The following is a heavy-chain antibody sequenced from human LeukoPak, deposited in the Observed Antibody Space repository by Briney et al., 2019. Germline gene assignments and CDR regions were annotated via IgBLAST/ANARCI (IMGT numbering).Heavy chain of an antibody. V-gene: IGHV1-69*04. CDR3: APGRLWFGELSPDP. Sequence: GSSVKVSCKASGGTFSSYAISWVRQAPGQGLEWMGRIFPILGIANYAQKFQGRVTITADKSTSTAYMELSSLRSEDTAVYYCAPGRLWFGELSPDPWGQGTLVTVSS. CDR2: IFPILGIA. D-gene: IGHD3-10*01. CDR1: GGTFSSYA. J-gene: IGHJ5*02.